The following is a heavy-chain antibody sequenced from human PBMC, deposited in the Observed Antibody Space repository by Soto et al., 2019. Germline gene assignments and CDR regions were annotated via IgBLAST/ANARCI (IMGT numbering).Heavy chain of an antibody. CDR2: IYYSGST. CDR1: GGSISSGGYY. CDR3: ARHSNRNYGLYYFDY. J-gene: IGHJ4*02. V-gene: IGHV4-31*03. D-gene: IGHD4-4*01. Sequence: PSETLSLTCTVSGGSISSGGYYWSWIRQHPGKGLEWIGYIYYSGSTYYNPSLKSRVTISVDTSKNQFSLKLSSVTAADTAVYYCARHSNRNYGLYYFDYWGLGARVTVSS.